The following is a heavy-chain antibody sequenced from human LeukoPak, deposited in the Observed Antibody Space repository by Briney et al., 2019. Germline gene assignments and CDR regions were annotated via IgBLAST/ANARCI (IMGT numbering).Heavy chain of an antibody. D-gene: IGHD6-6*01. CDR2: ISYDGSNK. Sequence: GGSLRLSCAASGFTFSSYAMHWVRQAPGKGLEWVAVISYDGSNKYYADSVKGRFTISRDNSKNTLYLQMNSLRAEDTAVYYCARDQRRYSSSLDRWGQGTLVTVSS. V-gene: IGHV3-30*04. J-gene: IGHJ5*02. CDR3: ARDQRRYSSSLDR. CDR1: GFTFSSYA.